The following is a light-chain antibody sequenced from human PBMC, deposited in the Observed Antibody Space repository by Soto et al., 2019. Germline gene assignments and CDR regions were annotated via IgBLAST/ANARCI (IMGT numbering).Light chain of an antibody. J-gene: IGLJ2*01. V-gene: IGLV2-14*01. CDR1: SSDIGGFDY. CDR2: EVT. CDR3: SSYTTRGALVV. Sequence: QSVLTQPASVSGSPGQSITISCIGTSSDIGGFDYVSWYQQLPEKAPKLLIYEVTNRPSGVSDRFSGSRSGNTASLTISGLRAEDEADYYCSSYTTRGALVVFGAGTKLTVL.